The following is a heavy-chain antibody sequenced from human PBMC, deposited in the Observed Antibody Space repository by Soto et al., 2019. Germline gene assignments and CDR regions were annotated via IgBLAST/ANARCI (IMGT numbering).Heavy chain of an antibody. Sequence: SETLSLTCNVSGGYISSGNYYWSWIRQSPGKGLEWIGHIYYGGTTFYNTSLKSRVSISEDASKNKFSMKLNSVTAADTAIYLCASSKQQAALVEYWGQGT. J-gene: IGHJ4*02. CDR1: GGYISSGNYY. D-gene: IGHD6-25*01. CDR2: IYYGGTT. CDR3: ASSKQQAALVEY. V-gene: IGHV4-30-4*01.